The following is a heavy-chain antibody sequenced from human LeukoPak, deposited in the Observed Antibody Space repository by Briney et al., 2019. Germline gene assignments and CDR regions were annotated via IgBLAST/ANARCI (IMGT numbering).Heavy chain of an antibody. J-gene: IGHJ4*02. V-gene: IGHV3-30*18. D-gene: IGHD6-19*01. CDR3: AKDSGSGWYLGYYFDY. CDR1: GFTFSSYG. CDR2: ISYDGCNK. Sequence: PGRSLRLSCAASGFTFSSYGMHWVRQAPGKGLEWVAVISYDGCNKYYADSVKGRFTISRDNSKNTLYLQMNSLRAEDTAVYYCAKDSGSGWYLGYYFDYWGQGTLVTVSS.